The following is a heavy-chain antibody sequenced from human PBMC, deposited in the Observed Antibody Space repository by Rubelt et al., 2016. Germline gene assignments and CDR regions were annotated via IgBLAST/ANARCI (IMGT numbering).Heavy chain of an antibody. Sequence: EVQLVESGGGVVQPGRSLRLSCADSGFTFSSYAMHWVRQAPGKGLEWVANIKEDGSDKYYVDSVKGRFTISRDNAQNSLHLQMDSLRTEDTAVYYCARYRQLEGWGQGTLVTVSS. D-gene: IGHD1-1*01. CDR2: IKEDGSDK. CDR1: GFTFSSYA. V-gene: IGHV3-7*01. J-gene: IGHJ1*01. CDR3: ARYRQLEG.